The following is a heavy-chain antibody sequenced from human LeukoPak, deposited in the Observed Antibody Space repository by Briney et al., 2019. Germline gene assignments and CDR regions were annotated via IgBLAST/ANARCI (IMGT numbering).Heavy chain of an antibody. CDR2: INTGNGDT. Sequence: ASVKVSCKASGYTFTTYAIHWVRQAPGQRLEWLGWINTGNGDTRYSQTFQDRVTITRDTSASTAYMELSSLRPEDTAVYYCARDMGSGSLHFWGKGTLVTVSS. CDR1: GYTFTTYA. D-gene: IGHD1-26*01. CDR3: ARDMGSGSLHF. V-gene: IGHV1-3*04. J-gene: IGHJ4*02.